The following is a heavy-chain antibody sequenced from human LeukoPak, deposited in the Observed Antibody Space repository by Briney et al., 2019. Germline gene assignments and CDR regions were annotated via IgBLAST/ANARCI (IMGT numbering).Heavy chain of an antibody. Sequence: PSETLSLTCTVSGGSVSRYYWSWVRQPPGKGLEWIGYTYYTGSTNYNPSLKSRVTISVDTSKKYFSLRLSSVTAEDTAVYYCARTYYDLLTGFYSDYWGQGTLVTVSS. D-gene: IGHD3-9*01. CDR3: ARTYYDLLTGFYSDY. J-gene: IGHJ4*02. V-gene: IGHV4-59*02. CDR2: TYYTGST. CDR1: GGSVSRYY.